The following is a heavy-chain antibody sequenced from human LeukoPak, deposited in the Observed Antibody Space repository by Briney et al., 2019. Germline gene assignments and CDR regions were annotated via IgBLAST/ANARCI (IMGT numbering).Heavy chain of an antibody. CDR3: ARPTWGYSYGPPRYMDV. V-gene: IGHV3-11*01. CDR2: ISSSGSTI. CDR1: GLTFSDYY. Sequence: GGCLRLSCAASGLTFSDYYMSWVRQAPGKGLEWVSYISSSGSTIYYADSVKGRFTISRDNAKNSLYLQMNSLRAEDTAVYYCARPTWGYSYGPPRYMDVWGKGTTVTVSS. J-gene: IGHJ6*03. D-gene: IGHD5-18*01.